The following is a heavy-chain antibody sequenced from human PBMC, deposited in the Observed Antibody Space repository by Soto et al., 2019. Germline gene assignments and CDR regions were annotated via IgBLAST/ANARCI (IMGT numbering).Heavy chain of an antibody. CDR2: IYYSGST. V-gene: IGHV4-30-4*01. Sequence: PSETLSLTCTVSGGSISSGDYYWSWIRQPPGKGLEWIGYIYYSGSTYYNPSLKSRVTISVDTSKNQFSLKLSSVTAADTAVYNCANVGNDFCSGYYFPLCDIWGQGTLVTVS. CDR1: GGSISSGDYY. J-gene: IGHJ4*02. D-gene: IGHD3-3*01. CDR3: ANVGNDFCSGYYFPLCDI.